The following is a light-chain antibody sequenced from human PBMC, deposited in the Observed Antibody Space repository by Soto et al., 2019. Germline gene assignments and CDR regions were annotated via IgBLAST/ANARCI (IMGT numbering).Light chain of an antibody. CDR1: QSVSSN. Sequence: EIVMTQSPVTLSVSPGERATLSCRASQSVSSNLAWYQQKPGQAPSLLIYGAFTRATGIPDRFSGSGSGTDFTLTISRLGPEDFAVYYCQQYGSSLLTFGGGTKVDIK. CDR2: GAF. J-gene: IGKJ4*01. CDR3: QQYGSSLLT. V-gene: IGKV3-20*01.